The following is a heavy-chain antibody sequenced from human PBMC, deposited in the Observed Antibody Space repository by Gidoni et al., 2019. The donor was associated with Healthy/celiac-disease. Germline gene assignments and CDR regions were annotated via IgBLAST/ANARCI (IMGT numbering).Heavy chain of an antibody. V-gene: IGHV3-11*06. Sequence: VQLVESGGGLVKPGGARSLSCAAPGFTFSDDYMSWIRQAPGKGLEWFSYISSSSSYTNYADSVKGRFTISRDNAKNSLYLQMNSLRAEDTAVYYCARDLHYDSSGYYEWFDIWGQGTMVTVSS. CDR2: ISSSSSYT. D-gene: IGHD3-22*01. CDR3: ARDLHYDSSGYYEWFDI. J-gene: IGHJ3*02. CDR1: GFTFSDDY.